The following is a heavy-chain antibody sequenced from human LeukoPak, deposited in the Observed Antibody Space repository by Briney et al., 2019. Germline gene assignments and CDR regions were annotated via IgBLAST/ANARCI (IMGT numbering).Heavy chain of an antibody. V-gene: IGHV4-34*01. Sequence: SETLSLTCAVHGGSFSGYYWSWIRQPPGKGLEWIGEINHSGSTNYTPSLQSRVTISVDTTKNQFSLKLSSVSAADTAVYNWARLLGGYWGQGTLVTVSS. D-gene: IGHD4-23*01. CDR1: GGSFSGYY. CDR3: ARLLGGY. CDR2: INHSGST. J-gene: IGHJ4*01.